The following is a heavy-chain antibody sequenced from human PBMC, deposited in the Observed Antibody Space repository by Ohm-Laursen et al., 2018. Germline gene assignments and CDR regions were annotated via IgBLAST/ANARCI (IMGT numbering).Heavy chain of an antibody. V-gene: IGHV3-7*01. CDR3: ARRRGEY. CDR2: IKQDGSEK. D-gene: IGHD6-25*01. J-gene: IGHJ4*02. Sequence: GSLRLSCAASGFTLSSYWMNWVRQAPGKGLEWVASIKQDGSEKYYVDSVKGRFTMSRDNAKNSLYLQMNSLRAEDTAVYYCARRRGEYWGQGTLVTVSS. CDR1: GFTLSSYW.